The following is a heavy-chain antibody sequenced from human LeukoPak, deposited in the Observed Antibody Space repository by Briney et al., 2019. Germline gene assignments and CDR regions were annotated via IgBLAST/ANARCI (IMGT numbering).Heavy chain of an antibody. J-gene: IGHJ4*02. CDR1: GFTFSTFA. Sequence: GGSLRLSCAASGFTFSTFAMIWVRQPPGKGLEWVSSIFPSGGEIHYADSVRGRFTISRDNSKSTLSLQMNSLRAEDTAIYYCAKTIDGYLLGYFDHWGQGTLVSVFS. V-gene: IGHV3-23*01. D-gene: IGHD3-22*01. CDR3: AKTIDGYLLGYFDH. CDR2: IFPSGGEI.